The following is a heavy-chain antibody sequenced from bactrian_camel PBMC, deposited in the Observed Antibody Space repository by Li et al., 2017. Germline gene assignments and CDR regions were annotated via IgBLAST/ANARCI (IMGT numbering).Heavy chain of an antibody. Sequence: QLVESGGGSVQAGGSLRLSCSASGYGSGCVGWFRQAPGMEREAVAVIYRGGGAPWYADSVKGRFTASKDQYKKALNLQMHSLKPEDSAIYYCAAARRRGLGLGESSGGHCHRELQESASWGQGTQVTVS. J-gene: IGHJ4*01. V-gene: IGHV3S31*01. D-gene: IGHD2*01. CDR3: AAARRRGLGLGESSGGHCHRELQESAS. CDR1: GYGSGC. CDR2: IYRGGGAP.